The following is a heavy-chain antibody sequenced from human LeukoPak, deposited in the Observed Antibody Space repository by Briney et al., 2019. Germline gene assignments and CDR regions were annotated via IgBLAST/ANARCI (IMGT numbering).Heavy chain of an antibody. CDR1: GGSISSYY. CDR3: ASLITADAFDI. J-gene: IGHJ3*02. D-gene: IGHD3-22*01. V-gene: IGHV4-59*01. Sequence: PSETLSLTCTVSGGSISSYYWSWIRQPPGKGLEWIGYIYDSGSTNYNPSLKSRVAISVDTSKNQFSLKLSSVTAADTAVFYCASLITADAFDIWGQGTMVTVSS. CDR2: IYDSGST.